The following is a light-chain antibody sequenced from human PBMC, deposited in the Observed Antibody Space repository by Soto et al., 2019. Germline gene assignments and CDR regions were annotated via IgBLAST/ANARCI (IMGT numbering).Light chain of an antibody. CDR1: QSVSSSY. V-gene: IGKV3-20*01. CDR2: GAS. Sequence: EIVLTQSPGTLSLSPGERATLSCRASQSVSSSYLAWYQQKPGQAPRLLIYGASSRATGIPDRVSGSGSGTDVTLTISRLEPEDFAVYYCQQFGSSPLFTFGPGTKVEVK. CDR3: QQFGSSPLFT. J-gene: IGKJ3*01.